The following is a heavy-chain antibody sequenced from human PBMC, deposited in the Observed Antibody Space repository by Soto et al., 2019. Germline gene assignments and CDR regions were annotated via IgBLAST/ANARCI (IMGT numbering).Heavy chain of an antibody. CDR3: VKGVAVNVNWFDP. CDR2: IDSSGGIT. J-gene: IGHJ5*02. CDR1: GFAFSNYA. Sequence: QPGGSLRLSCSASGFAFSNYAMHWVRQAPGKGQEYVSAIDSSGGITYYADSVKGRFTISRDNSKNTLWLQLSRLTPEDTAVYYCVKGVAVNVNWFDPWGQGT. D-gene: IGHD6-19*01. V-gene: IGHV3-64D*06.